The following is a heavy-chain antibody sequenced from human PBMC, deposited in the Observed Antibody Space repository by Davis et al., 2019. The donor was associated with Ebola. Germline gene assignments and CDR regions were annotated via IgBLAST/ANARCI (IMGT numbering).Heavy chain of an antibody. CDR3: TALNGDYGVDV. V-gene: IGHV3-73*01. Sequence: GESLKISCAASGFTFSGSSMHWVRQASGKGLEWVGRIRSKANSYATAYAVSVKGRFTISRDDSKNMAFLQMDSLKPEDTAVYYCTALNGDYGVDVWGQGTTVTVSS. J-gene: IGHJ6*02. CDR2: IRSKANSYAT. D-gene: IGHD7-27*01. CDR1: GFTFSGSS.